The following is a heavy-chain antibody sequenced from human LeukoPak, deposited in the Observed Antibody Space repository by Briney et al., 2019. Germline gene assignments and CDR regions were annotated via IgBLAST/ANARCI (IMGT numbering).Heavy chain of an antibody. D-gene: IGHD5-24*01. CDR1: GDSINSYY. Sequence: PSETLSLTCTVSGDSINSYYWSRIRQPPGKGLEWIGYVYYSGSTTYNPSLKSRVTISIDTSKNQFSLKLSSVTAADTAVYYCARERGEDGYNYQAYWGQGTLVTVSS. J-gene: IGHJ4*02. CDR2: VYYSGST. V-gene: IGHV4-59*01. CDR3: ARERGEDGYNYQAY.